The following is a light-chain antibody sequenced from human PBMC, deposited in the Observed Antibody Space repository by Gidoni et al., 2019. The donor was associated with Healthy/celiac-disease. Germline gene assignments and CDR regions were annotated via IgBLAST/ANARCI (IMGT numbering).Light chain of an antibody. CDR2: YDS. CDR1: NIGSKS. V-gene: IGLV3-21*04. CDR3: QVWDSSSDHWV. Sequence: SYVLTQPPSVSVAPGKTARITCGGNNIGSKSVHWYQQKPGQAPVLVIYYDSDSPSGIPERFSGSNSGNTATLTISRVGAGDEADYYCQVWDSSSDHWVFGGGTKLTVL. J-gene: IGLJ3*02.